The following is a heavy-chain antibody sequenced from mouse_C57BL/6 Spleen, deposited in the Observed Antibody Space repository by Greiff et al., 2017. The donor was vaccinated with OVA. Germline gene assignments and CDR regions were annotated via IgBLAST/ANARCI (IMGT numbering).Heavy chain of an antibody. V-gene: IGHV1-53*01. CDR2: INPSNGGT. CDR3: ARRGFTTPVALPAY. D-gene: IGHD1-1*01. Sequence: QVQLKQSGTELVKPGASVKLSCKASGYTFTSYWMHWVKQRPGPGLEWIGNINPSNGGTNYNEKFKSKATLTVDKSSSTAYMQLSSLTSEDSAVYYCARRGFTTPVALPAYWGQGTLVTVSA. J-gene: IGHJ3*01. CDR1: GYTFTSYW.